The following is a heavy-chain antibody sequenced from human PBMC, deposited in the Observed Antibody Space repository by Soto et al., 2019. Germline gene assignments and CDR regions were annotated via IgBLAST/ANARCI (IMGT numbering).Heavy chain of an antibody. Sequence: SVKVSGKASGGTFSSYAISWVRQAPGEGLEWMGGIIPIFGTANYAQKFQGRVKITADESTSTAYMELSSLRSEDTAVYYCARAPPRGVWSGFDMGYNWGDPWCLVRLVPISS. J-gene: IGHJ5*02. CDR2: IIPIFGTA. D-gene: IGHD3-3*01. V-gene: IGHV1-69*13. CDR1: GGTFSSYA. CDR3: ARAPPRGVWSGFDMGYNWGDP.